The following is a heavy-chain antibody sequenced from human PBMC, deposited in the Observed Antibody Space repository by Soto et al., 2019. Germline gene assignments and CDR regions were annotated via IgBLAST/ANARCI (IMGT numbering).Heavy chain of an antibody. V-gene: IGHV3-23*01. J-gene: IGHJ4*02. CDR3: AKERRRGYTFDY. CDR2: ISGSGGST. CDR1: GFTFSTHA. Sequence: GGSLRLSCAASGFTFSTHAMSWVGQAPGKGLEWVSAISGSGGSTLYADSARGRFTISRATSKNTLSLQMNSLSAEDTAVYYCAKERRRGYTFDYWGQGT. D-gene: IGHD2-2*02.